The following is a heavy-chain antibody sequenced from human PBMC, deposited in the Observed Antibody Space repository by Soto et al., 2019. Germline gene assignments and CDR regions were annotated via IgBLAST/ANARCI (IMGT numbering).Heavy chain of an antibody. Sequence: RGSLRLSWAPSGLSFSDYAMSWSGQAPGKGQEWAPVERERGGSTHDAESERSRFTVSRHNPKDSLSLRMNSLRDEDTAVYFCAKRSPYSSGWYSPIFDYWGQGALVTVSS. CDR1: GLSFSDYA. J-gene: IGHJ4*02. V-gene: IGHV3-23*01. CDR3: AKRSPYSSGWYSPIFDY. CDR2: ERERGGST. D-gene: IGHD6-13*01.